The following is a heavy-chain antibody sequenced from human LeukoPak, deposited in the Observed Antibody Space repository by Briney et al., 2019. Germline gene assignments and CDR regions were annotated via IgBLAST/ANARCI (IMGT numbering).Heavy chain of an antibody. V-gene: IGHV4-34*01. CDR2: INHSGST. CDR3: ARVGSPWGSSDAFDI. D-gene: IGHD7-27*01. J-gene: IGHJ3*02. Sequence: SETLSLNCAVYGGSFSGYYWSWIRQPPGKGLEWIGEINHSGSTNYNPSLKSRVTISVDTSKNQFSLKLSSVTAADTAVYYCARVGSPWGSSDAFDIWGQGTMVTVSS. CDR1: GGSFSGYY.